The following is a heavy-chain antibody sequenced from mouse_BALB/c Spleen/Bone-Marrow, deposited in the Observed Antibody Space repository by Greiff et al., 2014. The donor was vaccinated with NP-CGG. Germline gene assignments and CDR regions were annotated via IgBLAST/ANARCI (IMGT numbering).Heavy chain of an antibody. CDR3: ARGDYYGSSSIAY. CDR1: GYSFTGYT. J-gene: IGHJ3*01. CDR2: IYPCDGGT. Sequence: EVQLQQSGPELVKPGASMKISCKASGYSFTGYTMNWVKQSHGKNLEWIGLIYPCDGGTSYNQKFKGKATFTVDKSSSTAYMELLSLTSEDSAVYYCARGDYYGSSSIAYWGQGTLVTVSA. D-gene: IGHD1-1*01. V-gene: IGHV1-31*01.